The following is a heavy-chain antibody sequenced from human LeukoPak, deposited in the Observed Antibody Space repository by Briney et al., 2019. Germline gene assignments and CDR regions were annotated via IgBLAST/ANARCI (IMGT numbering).Heavy chain of an antibody. V-gene: IGHV3-23*01. Sequence: GASLRLSCAGSGFTFSTYALSWVRQAPRKGLEWVSGIGATGGNTDYADSVKGRFTISRDNSKHTVYLQMNSLRAEDTAVYYCARRWYSGSPTTIDYWGRGTLVSVSS. CDR1: GFTFSTYA. J-gene: IGHJ4*02. D-gene: IGHD3-10*01. CDR3: ARRWYSGSPTTIDY. CDR2: IGATGGNT.